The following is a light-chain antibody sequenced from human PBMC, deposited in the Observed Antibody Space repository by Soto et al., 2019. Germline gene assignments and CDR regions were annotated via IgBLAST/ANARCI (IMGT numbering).Light chain of an antibody. CDR3: QQRSTWLYT. V-gene: IGKV3-11*02. CDR1: QDVSIF. CDR2: DAS. Sequence: EILLAQSPATLSLSPGERATLSCKASQDVSIFLAWYQQKPGQAPRLLIHDASNRATGVPARFSGSGSGRDFTLTINSLEPEDFAVYYCQQRSTWLYTFGQGNKLEV. J-gene: IGKJ2*01.